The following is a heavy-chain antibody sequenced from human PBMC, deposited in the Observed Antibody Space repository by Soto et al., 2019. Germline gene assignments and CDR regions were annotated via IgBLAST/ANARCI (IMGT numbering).Heavy chain of an antibody. V-gene: IGHV1-2*02. CDR1: GYTFTGYY. CDR2: INPNSGGT. CDR3: ARVGGTIPLPAYWFDP. J-gene: IGHJ5*02. D-gene: IGHD3-16*01. Sequence: ASVKVSCKASGYTFTGYYMHWVRQAPGQGLEWMGWINPNSGGTNYAQEFQGRVTMTRDTSISTAYMELSRLRSDDTAVYYCARVGGTIPLPAYWFDPWGQATLVTVS.